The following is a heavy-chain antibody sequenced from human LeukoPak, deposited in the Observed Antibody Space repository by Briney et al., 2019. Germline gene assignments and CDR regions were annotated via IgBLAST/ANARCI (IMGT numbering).Heavy chain of an antibody. CDR1: GGSISSGSYY. CDR2: IYTSGST. CDR3: ARGYGDYTPIDY. D-gene: IGHD4-17*01. V-gene: IGHV4-61*02. Sequence: ASQTLSLSCTVSGGSISSGSYYWSWLRQPAGKELEWIGRIYTSGSTNYNPSLKSRVTISVDTSKDQFSLKLSSVTAADTAVYYCARGYGDYTPIDYWGQGTLVTVSS. J-gene: IGHJ4*02.